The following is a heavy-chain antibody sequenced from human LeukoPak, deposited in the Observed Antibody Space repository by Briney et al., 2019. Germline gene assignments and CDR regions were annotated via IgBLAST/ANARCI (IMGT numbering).Heavy chain of an antibody. Sequence: GGSLRLSCAASGFTFSINWMSWVRQAPGKGLEWVAGIKQDGSAKYYMDSVKGRFTISRDNAKNSLSLQMNSLRVEDTAVYYCAKGLMWAQGTLVTVSS. D-gene: IGHD2-8*01. CDR3: AKGLM. CDR2: IKQDGSAK. CDR1: GFTFSINW. V-gene: IGHV3-7*01. J-gene: IGHJ4*02.